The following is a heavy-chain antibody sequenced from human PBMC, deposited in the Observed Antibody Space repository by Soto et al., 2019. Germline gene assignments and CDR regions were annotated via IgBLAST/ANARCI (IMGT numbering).Heavy chain of an antibody. J-gene: IGHJ4*02. CDR2: ISASGPKT. V-gene: IGHV3-23*01. CDR1: GFTFSTYA. D-gene: IGHD3-3*01. Sequence: EVELLESGGNGVQPGGSLRLSCAASGFTFSTYAMHWVRQAPGEGLEWVSAISASGPKTYYAKSVKGRFTISRDNSNNTLHLHMDSLRAEDTAIYYCARPSESGYDNTDYFDFWGQGTQVTGSS. CDR3: ARPSESGYDNTDYFDF.